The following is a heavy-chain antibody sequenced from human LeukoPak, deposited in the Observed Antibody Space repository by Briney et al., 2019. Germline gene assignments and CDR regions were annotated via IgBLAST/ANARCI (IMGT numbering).Heavy chain of an antibody. CDR3: AKSGAMRDYFDYYYGMDV. Sequence: PGGSLRLSCAASGFTFSSYAMSWVRQAPGKGLEWVSAISGRGGSTYYADSVKGRFTISRDNSKNTLYLTMNSLRSEATAVYNVAKSGAMRDYFDYYYGMDVWGQGTTVTVSS. J-gene: IGHJ6*02. D-gene: IGHD3-10*01. CDR2: ISGRGGST. CDR1: GFTFSSYA. V-gene: IGHV3-23*01.